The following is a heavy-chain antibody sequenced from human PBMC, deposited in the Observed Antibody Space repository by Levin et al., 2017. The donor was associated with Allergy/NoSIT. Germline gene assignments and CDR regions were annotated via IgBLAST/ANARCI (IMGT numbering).Heavy chain of an antibody. Sequence: GGSLRLSCAASGFTFSSYGMHWVRQAPGKGLEWVAVIWYDGSNKYYADSVKGRFTISRDNSKNTLYLQMNSLRAEDTAVYYCARDTKQGASMDVWGQGTTVTVSS. CDR3: ARDTKQGASMDV. D-gene: IGHD1-1*01. CDR1: GFTFSSYG. CDR2: IWYDGSNK. J-gene: IGHJ6*02. V-gene: IGHV3-33*01.